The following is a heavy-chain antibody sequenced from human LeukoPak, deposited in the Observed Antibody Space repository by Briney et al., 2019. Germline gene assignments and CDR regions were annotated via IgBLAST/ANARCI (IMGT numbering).Heavy chain of an antibody. D-gene: IGHD1-7*01. V-gene: IGHV3-21*01. J-gene: IGHJ3*02. CDR1: GFTFSSYS. Sequence: GGSLRLSCAASGFTFSSYSMNWVRQAPGKGLEWVSSISSSSSYIYYADSVKGRFTISRVNAKNSLYLQMNSLRAEDTAVYYCAREGWNYEAFDIWGQGTMVTVSS. CDR3: AREGWNYEAFDI. CDR2: ISSSSSYI.